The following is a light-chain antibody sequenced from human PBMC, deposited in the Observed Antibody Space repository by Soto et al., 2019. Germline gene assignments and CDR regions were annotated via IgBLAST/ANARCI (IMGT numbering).Light chain of an antibody. V-gene: IGLV2-8*01. CDR3: SSYAGHNRV. CDR1: ISDVGGYNY. Sequence: QCALTQPPSASGSPGQSVTISCTGTISDVGGYNYVSWYQQHPGKAPKLVIFEVNKRPSGVPDRFSGSKSGNTASLTVSGLQAEDEADYYCSSYAGHNRVFGTGTKVTV. CDR2: EVN. J-gene: IGLJ1*01.